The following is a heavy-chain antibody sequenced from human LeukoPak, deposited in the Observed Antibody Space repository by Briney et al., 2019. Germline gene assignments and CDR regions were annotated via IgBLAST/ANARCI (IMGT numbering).Heavy chain of an antibody. V-gene: IGHV3-23*01. D-gene: IGHD5-12*01. CDR3: AKDGGYSANDFDYYFYHMDV. CDR2: ISASGGST. Sequence: GGSLRLSCAASRFTFSSFAMSWVRQAPGKGLDWVAAISASGGSTYYADSVKGRFTISRDNSKNTLYLQMNRLRAEDTAVYYCAKDGGYSANDFDYYFYHMDVWGKGTTVTVSS. CDR1: RFTFSSFA. J-gene: IGHJ6*03.